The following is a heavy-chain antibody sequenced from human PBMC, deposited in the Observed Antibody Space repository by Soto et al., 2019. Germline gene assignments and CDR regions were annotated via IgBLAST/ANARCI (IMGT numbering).Heavy chain of an antibody. Sequence: QVQLQESGPGLVKPSQTLSLTCTVSGGSISSGGYYWSWIRQHPGKGLEWIGYIYYSGSTYYKPSLKSRVTISVDTSKSQFCLKLSSVTAADTAAYYCAQGGYCSGGSCYSGGMDVWGQGTTVTVSS. CDR2: IYYSGST. V-gene: IGHV4-31*03. D-gene: IGHD2-15*01. CDR1: GGSISSGGYY. J-gene: IGHJ6*02. CDR3: AQGGYCSGGSCYSGGMDV.